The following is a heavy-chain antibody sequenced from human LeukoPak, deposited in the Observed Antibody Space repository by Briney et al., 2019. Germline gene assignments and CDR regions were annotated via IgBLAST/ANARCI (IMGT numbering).Heavy chain of an antibody. CDR1: GFTFSSSG. J-gene: IGHJ4*02. CDR3: AKEYCSNSVCHSLDY. CDR2: ISYDGSNK. Sequence: GGTLRLSCAASGFTFSSSGMHWVRQAPGKGLEWVAVISYDGSNKYYADSVKGRFTFSRDNSKNTLYLQMNSLRAEDTAVYYCAKEYCSNSVCHSLDYWGQGTLVTVSS. D-gene: IGHD2-8*01. V-gene: IGHV3-30*18.